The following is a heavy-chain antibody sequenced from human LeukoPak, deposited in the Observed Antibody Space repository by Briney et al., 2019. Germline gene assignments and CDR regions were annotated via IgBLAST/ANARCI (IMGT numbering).Heavy chain of an antibody. V-gene: IGHV4-39*07. CDR1: GGSISSSSYY. Sequence: SETLSLTCTVSGGSISSSSYYWGWIRQPPGKGLEWIGSIYYTGSTYYNTSLKSRVTMSVDTSKNQFSLKLSSVTAADTAVYYCAREGGYGGPYYYYYMDVWGKGTTVTVSS. D-gene: IGHD1-26*01. J-gene: IGHJ6*03. CDR2: IYYTGST. CDR3: AREGGYGGPYYYYYMDV.